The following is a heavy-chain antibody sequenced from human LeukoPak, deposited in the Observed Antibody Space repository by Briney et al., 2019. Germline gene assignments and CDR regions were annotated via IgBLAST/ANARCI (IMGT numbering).Heavy chain of an antibody. CDR2: ISGSGGST. J-gene: IGHJ4*02. D-gene: IGHD3-9*01. Sequence: GGTLRLSCAASGFTFSTYGMTWVRQAPGKGLEWVSCISGSGGSTYYADSVKGRFTISRDNSKNTLYLQMNSLRAEDTAVYYCAKASVRYFDWSTFDYWGQGTLVTVSS. V-gene: IGHV3-23*01. CDR1: GFTFSTYG. CDR3: AKASVRYFDWSTFDY.